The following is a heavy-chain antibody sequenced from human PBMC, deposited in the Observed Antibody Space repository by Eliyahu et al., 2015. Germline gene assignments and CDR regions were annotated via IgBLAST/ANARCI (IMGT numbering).Heavy chain of an antibody. Sequence: GGSISSSSYYWGWIRQPPGKGLEWIGSIYYSGSTYYNPSLKSRVTISVDTSKNQFSLKLSSVTAADTAVYYCARLLTAKGSYFDYWGQGTLVTVSS. J-gene: IGHJ4*02. V-gene: IGHV4-39*01. D-gene: IGHD2-8*01. CDR2: IYYSGST. CDR1: GGSISSSSYY. CDR3: ARLLTAKGSYFDY.